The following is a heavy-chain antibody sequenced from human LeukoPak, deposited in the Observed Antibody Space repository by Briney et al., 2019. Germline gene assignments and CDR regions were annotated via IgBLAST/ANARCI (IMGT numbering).Heavy chain of an antibody. CDR2: INHSGST. CDR1: GGSMSNYY. J-gene: IGHJ4*02. D-gene: IGHD1-26*01. Sequence: SETLSLTCTVSGGSMSNYYWSWIRQPPGKGLEWIGEINHSGSTNYNPSLKSRVTISVDTSKNQFSLKLSSVTAADTAVYYCARGLLRPIEGRHFGYWGQGTLVTVSS. CDR3: ARGLLRPIEGRHFGY. V-gene: IGHV4-34*01.